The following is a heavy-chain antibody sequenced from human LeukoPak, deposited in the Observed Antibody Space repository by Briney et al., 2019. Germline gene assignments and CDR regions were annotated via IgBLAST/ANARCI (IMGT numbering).Heavy chain of an antibody. CDR2: INPNLGTT. D-gene: IGHD3-16*02. V-gene: IGHV1-69*04. Sequence: SVTVSFKASGGTSNSHVISWVRQAAGQGREWMGRINPNLGTTSRARKFQDRVTLTADKSTNTAYMELTSVTSDDTAVYYCATTNDGGGYQWGDFFDFWGQGTLVSVSS. J-gene: IGHJ4*02. CDR1: GGTSNSHV. CDR3: ATTNDGGGYQWGDFFDF.